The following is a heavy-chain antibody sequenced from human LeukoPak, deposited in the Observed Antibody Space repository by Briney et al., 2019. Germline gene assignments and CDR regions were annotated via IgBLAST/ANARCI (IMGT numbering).Heavy chain of an antibody. J-gene: IGHJ6*03. CDR3: ARDRPDTAMVLRYYYYYMDV. Sequence: SETLSLTCTVSGGSVSSSSYYWGWIRQPPGKGLEWIGSIYYSGSTYYNPSLKSRVTISVDTSKNQFSLKLSSVTAADTAVCYCARDRPDTAMVLRYYYYYMDVWGKGTTVTVSS. D-gene: IGHD5-18*01. CDR1: GGSVSSSSYY. CDR2: IYYSGST. V-gene: IGHV4-39*07.